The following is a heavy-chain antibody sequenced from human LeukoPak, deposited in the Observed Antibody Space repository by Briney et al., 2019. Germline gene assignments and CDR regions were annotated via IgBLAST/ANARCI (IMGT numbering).Heavy chain of an antibody. V-gene: IGHV3-48*01. CDR2: ISSSSSTI. D-gene: IGHD4-17*01. CDR3: AREPTTVIASFDY. Sequence: GGSLRLSCAASGFTFSSYSMNWVRQAPGKGLEWVSYISSSSSTIYYADSVKGRFTISRVNAKNSLYLQMNSLRAEDTAVYYCAREPTTVIASFDYWGQGTLVTVSS. J-gene: IGHJ4*02. CDR1: GFTFSSYS.